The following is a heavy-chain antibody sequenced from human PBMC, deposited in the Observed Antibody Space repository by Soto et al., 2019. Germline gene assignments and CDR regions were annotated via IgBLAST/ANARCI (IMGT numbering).Heavy chain of an antibody. CDR1: GFSVTASY. V-gene: IGHV3-66*01. Sequence: GGSLRLSCAASGFSVTASYMIWVRQAPGKGLEFVSVIWTNGGTLYADSVKGRFTISRDNAKNTLYLQMNSLRAEDTAVYYCARVSKWEPLDYWGQGTLVTVSS. CDR2: IWTNGGT. D-gene: IGHD1-26*01. CDR3: ARVSKWEPLDY. J-gene: IGHJ4*02.